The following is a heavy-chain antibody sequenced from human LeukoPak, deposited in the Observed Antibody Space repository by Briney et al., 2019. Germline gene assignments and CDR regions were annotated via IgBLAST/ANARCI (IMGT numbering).Heavy chain of an antibody. CDR3: ARDIVLGSGSLNS. D-gene: IGHD1-26*01. J-gene: IGHJ4*02. V-gene: IGHV3-74*01. CDR2: IRGDGGDI. CDR1: GLTFSSSW. Sequence: GGSLRLSCAASGLTFSSSWMHWVRQAPEKGLVWVSHIRGDGGDINYADSVKGRFTISRDNAKNTLYLQMNSLRAEDTGVYYCARDIVLGSGSLNSWGQGTLVTVSS.